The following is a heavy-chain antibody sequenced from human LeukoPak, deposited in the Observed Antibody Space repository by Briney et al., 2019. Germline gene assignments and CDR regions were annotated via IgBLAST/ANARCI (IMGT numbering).Heavy chain of an antibody. CDR3: ARGPSTVSSFYEH. CDR2: INPNFGLP. Sequence: ASVKVSCKASGGTYSSYSISGVRQAPGQGLEWVGRINPNFGLPSHTQKLQGRVTITADKSTRTVYMELSSLRSEDTAVYYCARGPSTVSSFYEHWGQGTLVTVSS. D-gene: IGHD3-3*02. J-gene: IGHJ4*02. V-gene: IGHV1-69*04. CDR1: GGTYSSYS.